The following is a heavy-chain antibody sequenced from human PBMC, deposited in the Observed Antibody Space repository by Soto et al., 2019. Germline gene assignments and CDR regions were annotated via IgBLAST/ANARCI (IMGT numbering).Heavy chain of an antibody. J-gene: IGHJ4*02. CDR2: INAGNGNT. D-gene: IGHD6-13*01. Sequence: GASVKVSCKASGYTFTSYAMHWVRQAPGQRLEWMGWINAGNGNTKYSQKFQGRVTITRDTSASTAYMELSSLRSEDTAVYYCARSPGGAASSGYWGQGTLVTVSS. V-gene: IGHV1-3*01. CDR3: ARSPGGAASSGY. CDR1: GYTFTSYA.